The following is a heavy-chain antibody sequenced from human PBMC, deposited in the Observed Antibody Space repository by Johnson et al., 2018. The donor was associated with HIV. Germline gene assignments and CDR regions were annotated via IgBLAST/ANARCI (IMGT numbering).Heavy chain of an antibody. CDR1: GFTFSSYA. CDR2: ISGSGSTI. J-gene: IGHJ3*02. Sequence: QLVESGGGLVQPGGSLRLSCAASGFTFSSYAMSWVRQAPGKGLEWVSAISGSGSTIYYADSVKGRFTISRDNAKNSLYLQMNSLRAEDTAVYYCARDAARLESDAFDIWGQGTMVTVSS. D-gene: IGHD6-6*01. CDR3: ARDAARLESDAFDI. V-gene: IGHV3-48*04.